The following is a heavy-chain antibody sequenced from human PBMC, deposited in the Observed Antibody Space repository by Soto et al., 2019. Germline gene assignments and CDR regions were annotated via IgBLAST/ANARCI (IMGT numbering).Heavy chain of an antibody. V-gene: IGHV5-10-1*01. J-gene: IGHJ4*02. CDR3: AQEEAASFDY. CDR1: GYSFTTFW. D-gene: IGHD2-15*01. Sequence: PXDSLTISCKGSGYSFTTFWITLVRQMPGKGLEWMGTVDPRDSYTNYSPSFQGHVTISADKSISTAYLQMNSLRAEDTAVYYCAQEEAASFDYWGQGTLVTVSS. CDR2: VDPRDSYT.